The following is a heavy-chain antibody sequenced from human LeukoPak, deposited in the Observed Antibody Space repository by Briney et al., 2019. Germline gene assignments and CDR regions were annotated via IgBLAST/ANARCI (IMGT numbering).Heavy chain of an antibody. D-gene: IGHD2/OR15-2a*01. Sequence: SETLSLTCTVSGGSISSSSYYWGWIRQPPGKGLEWIGSIYYSGSTYYNPSLKSRVTISVDTSKNQFSLKLSSVTAADTAVYYCARAFPFDPWDQGTLVTVSS. V-gene: IGHV4-39*01. CDR3: ARAFPFDP. CDR1: GGSISSSSYY. J-gene: IGHJ5*02. CDR2: IYYSGST.